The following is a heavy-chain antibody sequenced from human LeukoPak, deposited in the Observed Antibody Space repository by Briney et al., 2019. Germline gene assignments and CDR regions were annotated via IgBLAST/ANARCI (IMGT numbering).Heavy chain of an antibody. J-gene: IGHJ6*03. CDR1: GGSISSYY. V-gene: IGHV4-59*01. CDR3: ARGVTIFGVVTPRYYYYMDV. D-gene: IGHD3-3*01. CDR2: IYYSGST. Sequence: SETLSLTCTVSGGSISSYYWSWLRQPPGKGREWSGYIYYSGSTNYNPSLKSRVTISVDASKTQFSPKLSSVTAADTAVYYCARGVTIFGVVTPRYYYYMDVWGKGTTVTVSS.